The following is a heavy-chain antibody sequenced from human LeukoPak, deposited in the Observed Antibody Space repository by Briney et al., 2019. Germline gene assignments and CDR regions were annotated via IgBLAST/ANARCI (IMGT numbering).Heavy chain of an antibody. Sequence: PSETLSLTCTVSGGSISSSSYYWGWIRQPPGKGLEWIGSIYYSGSTYYNPSLKSRVTISVDTSKNQFSLKLSSVTAADTAVYYCARHDRVGAQDAFDIWGQGTMVTVSS. V-gene: IGHV4-39*01. D-gene: IGHD1-26*01. CDR1: GGSISSSSYY. CDR3: ARHDRVGAQDAFDI. J-gene: IGHJ3*02. CDR2: IYYSGST.